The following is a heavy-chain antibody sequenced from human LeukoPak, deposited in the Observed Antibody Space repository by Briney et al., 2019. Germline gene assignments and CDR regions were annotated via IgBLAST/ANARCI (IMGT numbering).Heavy chain of an antibody. V-gene: IGHV4-34*01. J-gene: IGHJ4*02. CDR2: INHSGST. D-gene: IGHD6-13*01. CDR1: GGSFSGYY. Sequence: SETLSLTCAVYGGSFSGYYWSWIRQPPGKGLEWIGEINHSGSTNYNPSLKSRVTISVDTSKNQFSLKLSSVTAADTAVYYCARAMAPNRAKTKSGYSSSWPRLSPPDWGRGSLVTVSS. CDR3: ARAMAPNRAKTKSGYSSSWPRLSPPD.